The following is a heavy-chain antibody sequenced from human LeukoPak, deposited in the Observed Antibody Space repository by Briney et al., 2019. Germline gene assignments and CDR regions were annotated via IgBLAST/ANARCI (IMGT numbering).Heavy chain of an antibody. D-gene: IGHD5-24*01. V-gene: IGHV3-23*01. J-gene: IGHJ4*02. Sequence: GGSLRLSCAASGFTFSSYSMSWVRQAPGKGLEWVSSFSGSGGSTYYADSVKGRFTISRDNSKNTLYLQMISLRAEDTAVYYCAKSGYNRFDYWGQGTLVTVSS. CDR2: FSGSGGST. CDR3: AKSGYNRFDY. CDR1: GFTFSSYS.